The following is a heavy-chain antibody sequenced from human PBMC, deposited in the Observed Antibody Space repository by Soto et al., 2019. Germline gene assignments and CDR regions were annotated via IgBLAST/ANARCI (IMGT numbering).Heavy chain of an antibody. CDR1: GFTFSSYS. CDR2: ISSSSSTI. J-gene: IGHJ6*02. Sequence: GGSLRLSCAASGFTFSSYSMNWVRQAPGKGLEWVSYISSSSSTIYYADSVKGRFTISRDNAKNSLYLQMNSLRAEDTAVYYCAKGPAIVLVPAAMNYYYGMDVWGQGTTVTVSS. D-gene: IGHD2-2*01. V-gene: IGHV3-48*01. CDR3: AKGPAIVLVPAAMNYYYGMDV.